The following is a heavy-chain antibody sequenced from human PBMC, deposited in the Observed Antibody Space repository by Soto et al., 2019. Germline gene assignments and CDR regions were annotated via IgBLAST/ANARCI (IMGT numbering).Heavy chain of an antibody. V-gene: IGHV4-31*01. CDR2: IYYSGST. Sequence: QVQLQESGPGLVKPSQTLSLTCTVSGGSISSGGYYWSWIRQRPGKGLGWIGYIYYSGSTYYNPSLQRLVTISVDTSKHQFSLKLSSVTAADTAVYYCAGERGYSCYDWGKGVDYWGQGTLVTVSS. CDR3: AGERGYSCYDWGKGVDY. J-gene: IGHJ4*02. CDR1: GGSISSGGYY. D-gene: IGHD5-12*01.